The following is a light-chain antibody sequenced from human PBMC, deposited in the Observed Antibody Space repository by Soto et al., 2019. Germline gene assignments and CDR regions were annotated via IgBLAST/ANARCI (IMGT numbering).Light chain of an antibody. CDR3: SSYTSSSTLV. J-gene: IGLJ2*01. V-gene: IGLV2-14*03. CDR2: DVT. CDR1: NSDVGGYNY. Sequence: QSALTQPASVSGSPGQSITISCTGTNSDVGGYNYVSWYQQHPGKAPKLMIYDVTNRPSGVSDRFSGSKSGNTACLTISGLQAEDEADYYCSSYTSSSTLVFGGGTKLTVL.